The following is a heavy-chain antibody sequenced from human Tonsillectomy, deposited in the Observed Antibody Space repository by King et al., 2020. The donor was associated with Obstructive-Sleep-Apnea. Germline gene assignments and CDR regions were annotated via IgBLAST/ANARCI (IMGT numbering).Heavy chain of an antibody. CDR3: ARGAYDSSGYYYGAAFNWFDP. J-gene: IGHJ5*02. CDR2: IYYSGCT. D-gene: IGHD3-22*01. Sequence: QLQESGPGLVKPSETLSLTCTVSGGSISSSSYYWGWIRQPPGKGLEWIGSIYYSGCTYYNPSLKSRVTISVDTSKNQFSLKLSSVTAADTAVYYCARGAYDSSGYYYGAAFNWFDPWGQGTLVTVSS. CDR1: GGSISSSSYY. V-gene: IGHV4-39*07.